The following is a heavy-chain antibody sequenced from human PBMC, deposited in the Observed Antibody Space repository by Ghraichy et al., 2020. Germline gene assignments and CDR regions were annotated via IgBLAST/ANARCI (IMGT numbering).Heavy chain of an antibody. D-gene: IGHD3-10*01. CDR3: ARDQDGSGTFSLGLYY. V-gene: IGHV3-21*01. Sequence: GGSLRLSCAASGFLFRTYTMNWVRQAPGKGLEWVSSISSGGTYIYYADSVKGRFTISRDNAKNSLFLQMNSLTADDTAVYYCARDQDGSGTFSLGLYYWGQGTLVTVSS. CDR1: GFLFRTYT. CDR2: ISSGGTYI. J-gene: IGHJ4*02.